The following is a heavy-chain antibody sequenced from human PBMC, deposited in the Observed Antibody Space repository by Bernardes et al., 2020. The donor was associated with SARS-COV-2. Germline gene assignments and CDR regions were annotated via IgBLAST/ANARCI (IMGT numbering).Heavy chain of an antibody. CDR3: VGSSCGIDCYIGGLRSWDYGMDI. Sequence: SETLSLTCTVSGDSLSSISYYWGWLLQPPGKGLEWIGSVYNSGTTYQNPSLKSRATTSIDTSRNQVSLRLNSMTAADTAVYYCVGSSCGIDCYIGGLRSWDYGMDIWGQGTTVTVSS. V-gene: IGHV4-39*01. CDR1: GDSLSSISYY. D-gene: IGHD2-21*02. J-gene: IGHJ6*02. CDR2: VYNSGTT.